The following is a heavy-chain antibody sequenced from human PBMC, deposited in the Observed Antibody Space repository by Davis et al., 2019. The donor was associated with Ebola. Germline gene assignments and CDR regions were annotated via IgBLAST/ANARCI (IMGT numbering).Heavy chain of an antibody. Sequence: PGGSLRLSCAASGFTFSNYWMSWVRQAPGKGLEWVANIKQDGSEKYYVDSVKGRFTISRDDAKNSLYLQMNSLRAEDTAVYYCARKSTFFDYWGQGTRVTVSS. V-gene: IGHV3-7*03. D-gene: IGHD3-16*01. CDR1: GFTFSNYW. CDR3: ARKSTFFDY. J-gene: IGHJ4*02. CDR2: IKQDGSEK.